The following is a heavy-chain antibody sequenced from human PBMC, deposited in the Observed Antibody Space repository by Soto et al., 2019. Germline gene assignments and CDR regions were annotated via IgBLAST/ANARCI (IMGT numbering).Heavy chain of an antibody. V-gene: IGHV3-30-3*01. D-gene: IGHD2-21*02. CDR2: ISYDGSNK. CDR1: GFTFSSYA. Sequence: GGSLRLSCAASGFTFSSYAMHWVRQAPGKGLEWVAVISYDGSNKYYADSVKGRFTISRDNSKNTLYLQMNSLRAEDTAVYYCARDQNIVVVTAIHYYYYGMDVWGQGTTVTVS. CDR3: ARDQNIVVVTAIHYYYYGMDV. J-gene: IGHJ6*02.